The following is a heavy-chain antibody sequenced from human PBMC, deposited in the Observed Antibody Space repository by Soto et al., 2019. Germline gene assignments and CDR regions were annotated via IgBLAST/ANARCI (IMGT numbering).Heavy chain of an antibody. CDR3: AKSESRQTYDAYYDFWSGYYTGPNFDY. Sequence: GGSLRLSCAASGFTFSSYAMSWVRQAPGKGLEWVSAISGSGGSTYYADSVKGRFTISRDNSKNTLYLQMNSLRAEDTAVYYCAKSESRQTYDAYYDFWSGYYTGPNFDYWGQGTLVTVSS. J-gene: IGHJ4*02. CDR1: GFTFSSYA. V-gene: IGHV3-23*01. CDR2: ISGSGGST. D-gene: IGHD3-3*01.